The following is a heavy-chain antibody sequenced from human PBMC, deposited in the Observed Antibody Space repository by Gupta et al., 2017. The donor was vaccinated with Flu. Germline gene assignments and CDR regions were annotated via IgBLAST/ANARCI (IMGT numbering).Heavy chain of an antibody. CDR3: ARRKTGRPFDI. V-gene: IGHV4-39*01. CDR2: IYSGGST. J-gene: IGHJ3*02. D-gene: IGHD1-14*01. CDR1: GDSINSSPSS. Sequence: QLQLQESGPGLVKPSETLSLTCTVSGDSINSSPSSWGWIRQAPGKGLEWIGTIYSGGSTYFNPSLKTRVTISVDTSKNQFSLELTSVTAADTAVYYCARRKTGRPFDIWGQGTMVTVSS.